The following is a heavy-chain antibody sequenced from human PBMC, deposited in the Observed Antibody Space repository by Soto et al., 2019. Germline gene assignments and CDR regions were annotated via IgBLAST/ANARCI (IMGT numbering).Heavy chain of an antibody. Sequence: QVQLVESGGGVVQPRRSLRLSCAASGFTFSSYGMHWVRQAPGKGLEGVAVISYDGDNKYYADSVKGRFTISRDNSKNTLYLQMNSLRAEDTAVYYCAKARGGDYYYGMDVWGQGTTVTVSS. CDR2: ISYDGDNK. CDR1: GFTFSSYG. CDR3: AKARGGDYYYGMDV. J-gene: IGHJ6*02. V-gene: IGHV3-30*18. D-gene: IGHD3-10*01.